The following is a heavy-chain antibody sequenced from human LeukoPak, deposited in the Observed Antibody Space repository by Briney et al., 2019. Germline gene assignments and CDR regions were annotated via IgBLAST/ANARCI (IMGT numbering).Heavy chain of an antibody. Sequence: SQTLSLTCAISGDRVSSSTAAWNWIRQSPSRGLEWLGRTYYRSKWYNDYAVSVRSRITINPDTSKNQFSLQMNSVTPEDTAVYYCVREDNDAFDIWGQGTMVTVSS. CDR1: GDRVSSSTAA. V-gene: IGHV6-1*01. CDR3: VREDNDAFDI. J-gene: IGHJ3*02. CDR2: TYYRSKWYN.